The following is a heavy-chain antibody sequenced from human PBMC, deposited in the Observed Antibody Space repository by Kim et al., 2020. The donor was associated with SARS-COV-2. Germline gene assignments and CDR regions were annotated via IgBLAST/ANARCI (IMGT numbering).Heavy chain of an antibody. CDR3: ARKGGQWEPFDY. D-gene: IGHD1-26*01. CDR2: IDPSDSYT. V-gene: IGHV5-10-1*01. Sequence: GESLKISCKGSGYSFTSYWISWVRQMPGKGLEWMGRIDPSDSYTNYSPSFQGHVTISADKSISTAYLQWSSLKASDPAMYYCARKGGQWEPFDYWGQGTLVTVSS. J-gene: IGHJ4*02. CDR1: GYSFTSYW.